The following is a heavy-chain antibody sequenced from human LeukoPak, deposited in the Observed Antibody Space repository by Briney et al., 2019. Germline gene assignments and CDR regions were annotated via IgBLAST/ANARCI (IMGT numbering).Heavy chain of an antibody. CDR3: ATRTGTGRYYYYYYMDV. Sequence: SETLSLTCTVSGGSIGLYYWAWIRQPPGKGLEWIGYIFHTGSTNYNPSLKSRLTISVDTSRNQFSLKLSSVTAADTAVYYCATRTGTGRYYYYYYMDVWGKGTTVTVSS. CDR2: IFHTGST. J-gene: IGHJ6*03. CDR1: GGSIGLYY. V-gene: IGHV4-59*01. D-gene: IGHD1-7*01.